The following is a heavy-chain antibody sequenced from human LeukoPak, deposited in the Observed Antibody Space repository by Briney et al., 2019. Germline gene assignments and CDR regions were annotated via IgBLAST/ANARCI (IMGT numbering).Heavy chain of an antibody. Sequence: GGSLRLSCAASGLTFDDYAMHWVRQAPGKGLEWVSLISRDGGSTYYADSVKGRFTISRDNSKNSLYLQMNSLRTEDTALYYCGKDGPGYCSSTSCYGIDYWGQGTLVTVSS. CDR1: GLTFDDYA. V-gene: IGHV3-43*02. J-gene: IGHJ4*02. CDR3: GKDGPGYCSSTSCYGIDY. CDR2: ISRDGGST. D-gene: IGHD2-2*01.